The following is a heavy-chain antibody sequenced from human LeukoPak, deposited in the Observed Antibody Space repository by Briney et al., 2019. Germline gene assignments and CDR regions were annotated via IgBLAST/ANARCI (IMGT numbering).Heavy chain of an antibody. CDR1: GFTFSSYS. V-gene: IGHV3-21*01. D-gene: IGHD5-18*01. Sequence: GGSLRFSCAASGFTFSSYSMNWVRQAPGKGLEWVSSISSSSSYIYYADSLKGRFTISRDNAKNSLYLQMNSLRAEDTAVYYCARDLFSLGYSYGPDYWGQGTLVTVSS. J-gene: IGHJ4*02. CDR2: ISSSSSYI. CDR3: ARDLFSLGYSYGPDY.